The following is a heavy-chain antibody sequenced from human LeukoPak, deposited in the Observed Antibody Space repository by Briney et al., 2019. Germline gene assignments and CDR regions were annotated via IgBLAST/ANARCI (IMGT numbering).Heavy chain of an antibody. CDR2: IIPIFGTA. CDR3: ARHKGLRYFDSQKGWYYYGMDV. Sequence: SVKVSCKASGGTFSSYAISWVRQAPGQGLEWMGGIIPIFGTANYAQKFQGRVTITTDESTSTAYMELSSLRSEDTAVYYCARHKGLRYFDSQKGWYYYGMDVWGQGTTVTVSS. V-gene: IGHV1-69*05. CDR1: GGTFSSYA. J-gene: IGHJ6*02. D-gene: IGHD3-9*01.